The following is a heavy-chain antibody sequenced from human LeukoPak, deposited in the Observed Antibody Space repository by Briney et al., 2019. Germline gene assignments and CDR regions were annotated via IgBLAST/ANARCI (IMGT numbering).Heavy chain of an antibody. CDR3: AKDRFFYDSGSKAN. D-gene: IGHD3-22*01. CDR1: GFPFDDYG. CDR2: ISWNSGII. Sequence: GGSLRLSCVASGFPFDDYGMFWVRQSPGKGLEWVSSISWNSGIIDYADSVKGRFTISRDNAKNSLYLQMNSLRVEDMAFYYCAKDRFFYDSGSKANWGQGTLVTVSS. V-gene: IGHV3-9*03. J-gene: IGHJ4*02.